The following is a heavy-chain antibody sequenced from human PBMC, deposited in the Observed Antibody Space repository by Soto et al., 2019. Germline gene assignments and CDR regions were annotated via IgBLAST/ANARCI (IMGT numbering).Heavy chain of an antibody. Sequence: SVEVSCKXSGGTFSSYAISWVRQAPGQGLEWMGGINPIFGTPHYAQKYQGRVTITADTFTNTAYMELTRLTSDDTAVYFCAREGRHFDYWGQGTLVTVSS. V-gene: IGHV1-69*06. J-gene: IGHJ4*02. CDR2: INPIFGTP. CDR3: AREGRHFDY. CDR1: GGTFSSYA.